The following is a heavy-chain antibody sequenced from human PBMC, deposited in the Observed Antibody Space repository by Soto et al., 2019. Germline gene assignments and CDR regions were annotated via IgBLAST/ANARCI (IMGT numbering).Heavy chain of an antibody. D-gene: IGHD3-10*01. J-gene: IGHJ4*02. CDR3: GREGSYYFDSRIDS. CDR2: INPSDGRP. Sequence: QVQLVQSGAEVREPGATVKVSCKTSGYVFANHFLHWVRQAPGQGLEWMGIINPSDGRPSYAQKFHGRVTVTTDTSTXXXXXXXXSLRTDDTAVYFCGREGSYYFDSRIDSWGQGTLVTVSS. CDR1: GYVFANHF. V-gene: IGHV1-46*01.